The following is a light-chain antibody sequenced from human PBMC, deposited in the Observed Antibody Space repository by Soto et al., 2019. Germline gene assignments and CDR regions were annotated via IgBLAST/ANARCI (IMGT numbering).Light chain of an antibody. J-gene: IGKJ5*01. CDR2: GAS. CDR3: QQYESSPTIT. V-gene: IGKV3-20*01. CDR1: PSVSSSY. Sequence: IVWTQSPGTLSLSPGARATLSWRASPSVSSSYLAWYQQKPCQAHRLIIYGASSRATGIPDRFSGSGCGTDFTLTISRLEPEDLAVYYCQQYESSPTITFGQGTKLDIK.